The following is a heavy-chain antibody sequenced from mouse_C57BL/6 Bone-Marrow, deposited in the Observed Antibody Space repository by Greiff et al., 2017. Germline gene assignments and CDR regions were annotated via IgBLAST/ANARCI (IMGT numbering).Heavy chain of an antibody. Sequence: VQLQQSGAELVRPGASVKLSCTASGFNITDYYMHWVKQRPEQGLEWIGRIDPEDGATEYAAKLQGKVTMSADTTTNTAYLQLSSLTSEDTAVYYCTTGYCWFADWGQGTLVTVSA. CDR3: TTGYCWFAD. D-gene: IGHD2-3*01. J-gene: IGHJ3*01. CDR1: GFNITDYY. CDR2: IDPEDGAT. V-gene: IGHV14-1*01.